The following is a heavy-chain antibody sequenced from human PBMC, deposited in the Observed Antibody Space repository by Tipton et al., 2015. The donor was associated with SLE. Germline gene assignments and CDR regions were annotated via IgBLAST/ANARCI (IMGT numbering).Heavy chain of an antibody. D-gene: IGHD6-19*01. CDR2: IYSGGSST. V-gene: IGHV3-23*03. Sequence: SLRLSCAASGFTFSSYAMTWVRQAPGKGLEWVSVIYSGGSSTYYADSVKGRFTISRDNSKNQFSLKLSSVTAADTAVYYCARGQGQWGDYWGQGTLVTVSS. J-gene: IGHJ4*02. CDR3: ARGQGQWGDY. CDR1: GFTFSSYA.